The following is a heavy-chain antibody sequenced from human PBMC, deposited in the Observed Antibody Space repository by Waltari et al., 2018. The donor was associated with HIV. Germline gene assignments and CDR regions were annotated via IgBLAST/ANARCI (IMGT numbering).Heavy chain of an antibody. V-gene: IGHV4-39*01. J-gene: IGHJ4*02. CDR2: IYYTGST. CDR3: ARLTYTSSWSNYFDY. Sequence: QLQLQESGPGLVKPSATLSLICNVSGGSISSSSSYWGWIRQPPGKGLEWIGNIYYTGSTYYNPSLKSRLTFSVDTSKNQFSLSLNSVTAADTAMYYCARLTYTSSWSNYFDYWGQGTLVTVSS. D-gene: IGHD6-13*01. CDR1: GGSISSSSSY.